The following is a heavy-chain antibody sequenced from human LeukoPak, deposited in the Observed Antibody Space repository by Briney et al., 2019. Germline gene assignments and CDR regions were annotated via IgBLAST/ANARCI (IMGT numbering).Heavy chain of an antibody. Sequence: GGSLRLSCAASGFTFSNYGMHWVRQAPGKGLDWVALIWYDGSNKYYADSVKGRFTISRDNSKNTLYLQMNSLRAEDTAVYYCAGSYYNVFDYWAQGTLVTVSS. CDR2: IWYDGSNK. D-gene: IGHD3-10*01. CDR1: GFTFSNYG. CDR3: AGSYYNVFDY. J-gene: IGHJ4*02. V-gene: IGHV3-33*01.